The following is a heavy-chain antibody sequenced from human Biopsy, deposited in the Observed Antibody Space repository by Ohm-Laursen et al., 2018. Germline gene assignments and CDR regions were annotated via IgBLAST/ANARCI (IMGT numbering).Heavy chain of an antibody. CDR2: ISYTGYT. Sequence: SETLSLTCTVSGGSFTGHYWSWIRQPPGKGLEWIGHISYTGYTSYNASLKSRVTISVDTSRNHFSLRLSSLTAADTAVYYCARDKITYCTSTSCDYFGMDVWGQGTTVTVSS. D-gene: IGHD2-2*01. CDR1: GGSFTGHY. CDR3: ARDKITYCTSTSCDYFGMDV. J-gene: IGHJ6*02. V-gene: IGHV4-59*11.